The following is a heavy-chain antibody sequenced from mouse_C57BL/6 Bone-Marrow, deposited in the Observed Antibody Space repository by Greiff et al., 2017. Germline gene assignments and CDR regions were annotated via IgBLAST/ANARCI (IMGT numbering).Heavy chain of an antibody. CDR1: GYSFTDYN. D-gene: IGHD1-1*01. J-gene: IGHJ1*03. CDR2: INPNYGTT. Sequence: EVQLQQSGPELVKPGASVKISCKASGYSFTDYNMNWVKQSNGKSLEWIGVINPNYGTTSYNQKFKGKATLTVDQSSSTAYMQLNSLTSEDSAVSYCASSDYYSSSYWYFDVWGTGTTVTVSS. CDR3: ASSDYYSSSYWYFDV. V-gene: IGHV1-39*01.